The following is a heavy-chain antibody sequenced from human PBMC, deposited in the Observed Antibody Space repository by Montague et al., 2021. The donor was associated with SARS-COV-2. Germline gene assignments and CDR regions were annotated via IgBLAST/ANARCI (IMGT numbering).Heavy chain of an antibody. CDR1: GASVTTGHYY. D-gene: IGHD3-10*01. CDR3: ARVRGAALYFGEVGYYGVVA. Sequence: TLSLTCTVSGASVTTGHYYWSWIRQPAGKGLEWIGRVYPSGNTNYNPSLRSRVSISVDMSKSQISLKLSSVTAADTAVYYCARVRGAALYFGEVGYYGVVAWGQGTTVTVSS. J-gene: IGHJ6*02. V-gene: IGHV4-61*02. CDR2: VYPSGNT.